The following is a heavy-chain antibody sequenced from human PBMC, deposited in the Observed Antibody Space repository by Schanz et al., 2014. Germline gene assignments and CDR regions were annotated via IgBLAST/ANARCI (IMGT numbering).Heavy chain of an antibody. J-gene: IGHJ4*02. V-gene: IGHV3-21*01. CDR3: ARVGYGSGRSFDY. D-gene: IGHD3-10*01. Sequence: EVQLVESGGGFVQPGGSLRLSCAASGFTFSRHSMNWVRQAPGKGLEWVSLISSTSSYRYYADSVKGRFTISRDNAKNSLYLQMYSLRAEDTAVYYCARVGYGSGRSFDYWGQGTLVTVSS. CDR2: ISSTSSYR. CDR1: GFTFSRHS.